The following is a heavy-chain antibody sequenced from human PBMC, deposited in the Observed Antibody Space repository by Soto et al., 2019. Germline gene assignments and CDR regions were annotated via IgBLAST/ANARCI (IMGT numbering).Heavy chain of an antibody. CDR3: ARRGSGRYYDY. V-gene: IGHV3-23*01. J-gene: IGHJ4*02. CDR1: GFTFSSYA. CDR2: ISGSGDST. Sequence: EVQLLESGGGLVQPGGSLRLSCAASGFTFSSYAMRWVRQALGKGLEWVSAISGSGDSTYYADSVKGRFTISRDNSKKPVNLQLNSLRGGDTAVYYCARRGSGRYYDYWGQGNLVNGSS. D-gene: IGHD6-19*01.